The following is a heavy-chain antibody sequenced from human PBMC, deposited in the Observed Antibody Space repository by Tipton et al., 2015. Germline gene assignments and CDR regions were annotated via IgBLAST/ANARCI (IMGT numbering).Heavy chain of an antibody. D-gene: IGHD3-16*01. CDR1: GGSVSSGSYY. CDR2: ISYTETS. J-gene: IGHJ4*02. Sequence: TLSLTCTVSGGSVSSGSYYWSWIRQPPGKGLEWIGYISYTETSHYNPSLKSRVTISVDTSKNQFFLRVTSVTAADTAVYYCARIRGRYVLDHWGQGTLVTVSS. CDR3: ARIRGRYVLDH. V-gene: IGHV4-61*01.